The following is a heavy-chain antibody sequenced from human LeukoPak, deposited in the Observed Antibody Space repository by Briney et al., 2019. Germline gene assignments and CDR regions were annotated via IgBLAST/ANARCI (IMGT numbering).Heavy chain of an antibody. CDR3: ARGTDGYNIDY. V-gene: IGHV3-21*06. CDR1: GFIFNTYS. J-gene: IGHJ4*02. D-gene: IGHD5-24*01. CDR2: ISSSRGSYI. Sequence: GGSLRLSCVASGFIFNTYSMNWVRQAPGKGLEWVSSISSSRGSYIYYGDSVRGRFTVSRDNAKNLLYLQMNSLRVEDTAVYYCARGTDGYNIDYWGQGAVVTVSS.